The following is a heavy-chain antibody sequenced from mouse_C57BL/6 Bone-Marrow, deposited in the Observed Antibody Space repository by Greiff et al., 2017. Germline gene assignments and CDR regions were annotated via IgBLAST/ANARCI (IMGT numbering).Heavy chain of an antibody. Sequence: EVKLVESGGGLVKPGGSLKLSCAASGFTFSSYAMSWVRQTPEKRLEWVATISDGGSYTYYPDNVKGRFTISRDNDKNNLYLQMSHLKSEDTAMYYCARAPTAQAPYDAMDYWGQGTSVTVSS. V-gene: IGHV5-4*03. CDR3: ARAPTAQAPYDAMDY. J-gene: IGHJ4*01. CDR2: ISDGGSYT. CDR1: GFTFSSYA. D-gene: IGHD3-2*02.